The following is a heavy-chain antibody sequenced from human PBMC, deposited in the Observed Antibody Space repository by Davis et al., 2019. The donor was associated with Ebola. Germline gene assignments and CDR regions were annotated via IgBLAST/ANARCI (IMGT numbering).Heavy chain of an antibody. Sequence: GGSLRLSCKGSGYSFTSYWIGWVRQMPGKGLEWMGIIYPGDSDTRYSPSFQGQVTISADKSISTAYLQWSSLKASDTAMYYCARHVFDFDMAFDYWGQGTLVTVSS. CDR1: GYSFTSYW. CDR3: ARHVFDFDMAFDY. J-gene: IGHJ4*02. D-gene: IGHD2-21*01. CDR2: IYPGDSDT. V-gene: IGHV5-51*01.